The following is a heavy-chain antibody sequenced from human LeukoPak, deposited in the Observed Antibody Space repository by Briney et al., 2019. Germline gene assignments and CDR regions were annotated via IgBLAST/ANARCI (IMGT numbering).Heavy chain of an antibody. CDR2: IRYDGSNK. CDR1: GFTFSSYG. J-gene: IGHJ6*03. Sequence: GGSLRLSCAASGFTFSSYGMHWVRQAPGKGLEWVAFIRYDGSNKYYADSMKGRFTISRDNSKNTLYLQMNSLRAEDTAVYYCAKGYCSRTSCYYHYYYMDVWGKGTTVTVSS. V-gene: IGHV3-30*02. D-gene: IGHD2-2*01. CDR3: AKGYCSRTSCYYHYYYMDV.